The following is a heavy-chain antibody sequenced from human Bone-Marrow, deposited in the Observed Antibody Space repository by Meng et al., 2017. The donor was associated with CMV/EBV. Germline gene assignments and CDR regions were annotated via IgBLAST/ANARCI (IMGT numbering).Heavy chain of an antibody. J-gene: IGHJ4*02. CDR3: ARQITTAGTPLDY. CDR1: GGSFSGYY. V-gene: IGHV4-34*01. Sequence: ESLKISCAVYGGSFSGYYWSWIRQPPGKGLEWIGEINHSGNTNYNPSLKSRVTISVDTSKNQFSLKLSSVTAADTAVYYCARQITTAGTPLDYWGQGTLVTVYS. CDR2: INHSGNT. D-gene: IGHD6-13*01.